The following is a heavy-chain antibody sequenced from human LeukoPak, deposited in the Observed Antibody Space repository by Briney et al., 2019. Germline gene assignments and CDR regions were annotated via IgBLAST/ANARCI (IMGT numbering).Heavy chain of an antibody. D-gene: IGHD6-13*01. V-gene: IGHV4-59*08. CDR2: IQYSGST. CDR3: ARHSPHPRELGSVRNFDF. Sequence: PSETLSLTCTASGVSISTYCRSWVRQPPGKGLEWIGDIQYSGSTNYNPSLKSRVNLSVDTTNHLFCLRLKCAAAADTAGYCCARHSPHPRELGSVRNFDFWGEGTLVTVSS. CDR1: GVSISTYC. J-gene: IGHJ4*02.